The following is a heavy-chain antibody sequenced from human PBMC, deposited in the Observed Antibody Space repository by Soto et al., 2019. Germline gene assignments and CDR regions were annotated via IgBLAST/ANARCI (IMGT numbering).Heavy chain of an antibody. D-gene: IGHD2-21*01. Sequence: QVQLVQSGAEVKKPGASVKVSCKASGYTFTSYAMHWVRQAPGQRLEWMGWINAGNGNTKYSQKLQGRVTITRDTSASTAYRELSSLRSEDTAVYYCARVPGYSIGDLWGRGTLVTVSS. CDR1: GYTFTSYA. CDR3: ARVPGYSIGDL. CDR2: INAGNGNT. V-gene: IGHV1-3*01. J-gene: IGHJ2*01.